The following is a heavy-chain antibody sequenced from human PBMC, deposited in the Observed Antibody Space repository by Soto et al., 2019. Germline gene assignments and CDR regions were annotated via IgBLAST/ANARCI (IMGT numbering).Heavy chain of an antibody. D-gene: IGHD3-3*01. J-gene: IGHJ4*02. Sequence: LSLTCAVYGGSFSGYYWSWIRQPPGKGLEWIGEINHSGSANYNPSLKSRVTISMDTSKNQFSLNLDSVTAADTAVYFCARDFAYFDSWGQGTLVTVSS. CDR1: GGSFSGYY. CDR2: INHSGSA. CDR3: ARDFAYFDS. V-gene: IGHV4-34*01.